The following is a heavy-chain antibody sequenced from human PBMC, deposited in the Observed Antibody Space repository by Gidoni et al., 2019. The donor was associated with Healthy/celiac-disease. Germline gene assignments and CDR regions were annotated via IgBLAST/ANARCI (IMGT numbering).Heavy chain of an antibody. D-gene: IGHD3-22*01. CDR1: GGTFSSYA. V-gene: IGHV1-69*01. CDR3: ATKLAAYYYDSRRVQNLPRLYYYYYMDV. Sequence: QVQLVQSGAEVKKPGSSVQVSCKASGGTFSSYAISWVRQATGQGLEWMGGIIPIFGTANYAQKFQGRVTITADESTSTAYMELSSLRSEDTAVYYCATKLAAYYYDSRRVQNLPRLYYYYYMDVWGKGTTVTVSS. J-gene: IGHJ6*03. CDR2: IIPIFGTA.